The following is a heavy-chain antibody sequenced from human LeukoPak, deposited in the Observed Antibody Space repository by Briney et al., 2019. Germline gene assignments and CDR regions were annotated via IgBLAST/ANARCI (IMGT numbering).Heavy chain of an antibody. J-gene: IGHJ6*02. V-gene: IGHV3-21*01. CDR3: ARSHGSGSYYYYYGMDV. D-gene: IGHD3-10*01. CDR1: GFTFSSYS. CDR2: ISSSSSYI. Sequence: GGSLRLSCAASGFTFSSYSMNWVRQAPGKGLEWVSSISSSSSYIYYADSVKGRFTISRDNSKNTLYLQMNSLRAEDTAVYYCARSHGSGSYYYYYGMDVWGQGTTVTVSS.